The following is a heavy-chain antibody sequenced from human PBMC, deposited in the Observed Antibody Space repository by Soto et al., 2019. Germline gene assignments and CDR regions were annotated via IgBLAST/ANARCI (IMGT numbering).Heavy chain of an antibody. J-gene: IGHJ5*02. Sequence: SQTLCLPCSVAGGSSGGYGGGWIRQPPGKGLEWIGYIYYSDSANYNPSLKSRVIISDDTSKNQFSLRLSSVTAADTAVYYCVRAYYDTFGYSLDPWGQGTLVTVSS. CDR2: IYYSDSA. CDR3: VRAYYDTFGYSLDP. CDR1: GGSSGGYG. D-gene: IGHD3-22*01. V-gene: IGHV4-59*01.